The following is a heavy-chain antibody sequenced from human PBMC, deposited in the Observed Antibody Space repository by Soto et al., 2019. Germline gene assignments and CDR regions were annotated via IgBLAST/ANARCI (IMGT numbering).Heavy chain of an antibody. CDR1: GDSVSSNSAA. D-gene: IGHD2-21*02. J-gene: IGHJ6*02. Sequence: SQTLSLTCVISGDSVSSNSAAWNWIRQSTSRDLEWLGRAYYRSQWYYDSAVSVRSRITVIPDTSKNQFSLQLNSVTPEDTAVYYCTKFKGDRRTEIDMVVRRQGPTVTVS. CDR3: TKFKGDRRTEIDMVV. V-gene: IGHV6-1*01. CDR2: AYYRSQWYY.